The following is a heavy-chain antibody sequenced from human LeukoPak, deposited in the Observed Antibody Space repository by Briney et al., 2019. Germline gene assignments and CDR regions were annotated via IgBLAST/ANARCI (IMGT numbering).Heavy chain of an antibody. J-gene: IGHJ4*02. CDR2: ISGSGGST. Sequence: PGGSLRLSCAASGFTLSSYAMSWVRQAPGKGLEWVSAISGSGGSTYYADSVKGRFTISRDNSKNTLYLQMNSLRAEDTAVYYCAKRTYGDYYFDYWGQGTLVTVSS. CDR1: GFTLSSYA. D-gene: IGHD4-17*01. CDR3: AKRTYGDYYFDY. V-gene: IGHV3-23*01.